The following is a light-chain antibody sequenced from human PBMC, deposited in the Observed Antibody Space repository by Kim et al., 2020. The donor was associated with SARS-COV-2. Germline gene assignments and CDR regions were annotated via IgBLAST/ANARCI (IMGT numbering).Light chain of an antibody. CDR1: SLRIYY. CDR2: GKN. V-gene: IGLV3-19*01. J-gene: IGLJ2*01. CDR3: NSRDNSGDHVV. Sequence: SSELTQDPAVSVALGQTVRITCQGDSLRIYYASWYQQKPGQAPILVFYGKNNRPSGIPDRFSGSSSGNTASLTVTGAQAVDEADYYCNSRDNSGDHVVFGGGTKLIVL.